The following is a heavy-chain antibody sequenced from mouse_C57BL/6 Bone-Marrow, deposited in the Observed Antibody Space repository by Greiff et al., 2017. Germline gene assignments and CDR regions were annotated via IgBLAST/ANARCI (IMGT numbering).Heavy chain of an antibody. CDR1: GYTFTSYW. Sequence: QVQLQQPGAELVKPGASVKLSCKASGYTFTSYWMHWVKQRPGQGLEWIGMIHPNSGSTNYNEKFKSKATLTVDKSSSTAYMQRSSLTSEDSAVYYCARRGVYYDYLRGAMDYWGQGTSVTVSS. CDR2: IHPNSGST. CDR3: ARRGVYYDYLRGAMDY. D-gene: IGHD2-4*01. J-gene: IGHJ4*01. V-gene: IGHV1-64*01.